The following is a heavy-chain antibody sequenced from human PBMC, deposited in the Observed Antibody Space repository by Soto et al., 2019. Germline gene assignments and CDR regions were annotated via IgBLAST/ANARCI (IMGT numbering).Heavy chain of an antibody. J-gene: IGHJ3*02. V-gene: IGHV4-31*03. D-gene: IGHD2-2*01. CDR3: ASYCISTSCYPGGNAFDI. CDR1: GGSISSGGSS. CDR2: IFYSGTT. Sequence: QVQLQESGPGLVKPSQTLSLTCTISGGSISSGGSSWSWIRQHPGKGLEWIGYIFYSGTTYYNPSLKGRVTISGDTSKNQFSLKLSSVTAADTAVYYCASYCISTSCYPGGNAFDIWGQGTMVTVSS.